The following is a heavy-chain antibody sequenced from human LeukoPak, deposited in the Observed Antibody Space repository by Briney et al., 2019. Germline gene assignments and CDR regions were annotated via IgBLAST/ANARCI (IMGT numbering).Heavy chain of an antibody. CDR3: ARSTGSQLLWFGEFDY. CDR1: GGSVGSGSYY. CDR2: IYYSGST. V-gene: IGHV4-61*01. J-gene: IGHJ4*02. D-gene: IGHD3-10*01. Sequence: SETLSLTCTVSGGSVGSGSYYWSWIRQPPGKGLEWIGYIYYSGSTNYNPSLKSRVTISVDTSKDQFSLKLSSVTAADTAVYYCARSTGSQLLWFGEFDYWGQGTLVTVSS.